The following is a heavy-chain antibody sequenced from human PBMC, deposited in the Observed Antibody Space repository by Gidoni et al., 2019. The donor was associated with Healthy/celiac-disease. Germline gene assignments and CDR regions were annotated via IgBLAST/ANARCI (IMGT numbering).Heavy chain of an antibody. J-gene: IGHJ4*02. CDR1: GFTFSSYG. V-gene: IGHV3-33*01. CDR2: IWYDGSNN. CDR3: ARAPFLTSYYDY. Sequence: QVQLVESGGGVVQPGRSLRLSCAASGFTFSSYGMHWVRQAPGKGLEWVAVIWYDGSNNYYADSVKGRFTISRDNSKNTLYLQMNSLRAEDTAVYYCARAPFLTSYYDYWGQGTLVTVSS. D-gene: IGHD2-2*01.